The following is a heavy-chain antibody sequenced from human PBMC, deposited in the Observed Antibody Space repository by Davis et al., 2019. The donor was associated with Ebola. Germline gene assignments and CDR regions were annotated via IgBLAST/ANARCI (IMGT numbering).Heavy chain of an antibody. D-gene: IGHD3-3*01. J-gene: IGHJ4*02. V-gene: IGHV3-23*01. Sequence: GGSLTLSCAASGFTFSSYAMSWVRQAPGKGLEWVSAISGSGGSTYYADSVKGRFTISRDNSKNTLYLQMNSLRAEDTAVYYCARDGGHLRFLEWLFPGYWGQGTLVTVSS. CDR2: ISGSGGST. CDR1: GFTFSSYA. CDR3: ARDGGHLRFLEWLFPGY.